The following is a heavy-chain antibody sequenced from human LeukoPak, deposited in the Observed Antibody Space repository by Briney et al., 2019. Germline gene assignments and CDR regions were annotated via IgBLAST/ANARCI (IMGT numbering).Heavy chain of an antibody. CDR3: AREFGSWYSDYYYGMDV. V-gene: IGHV1-2*02. CDR2: INPNSGGT. Sequence: ASVKVSCKASGYTFTGYYMHWVRQAPGQGLEWMGWINPNSGGTNYAQKFQGRVTMTRDTSISTAYMELSRLRSDDTAVYYCAREFGSWYSDYYYGMDVWGQGTTVTVSS. J-gene: IGHJ6*02. CDR1: GYTFTGYY. D-gene: IGHD6-13*01.